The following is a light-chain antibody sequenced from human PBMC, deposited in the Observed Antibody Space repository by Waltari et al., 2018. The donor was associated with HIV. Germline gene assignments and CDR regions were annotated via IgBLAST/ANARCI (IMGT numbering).Light chain of an antibody. CDR1: SSNIGSNT. V-gene: IGLV1-44*01. Sequence: QSVLTQPPSASGTPGQRVTISCSGSSSNIGSNTVNWYQLLPGTAPKLLIYSNNQRPSGGPDRFSGSKSGPSASLAISGLQSEDEADYYCATWDDSLNAWVFGGGTKLTVL. CDR2: SNN. CDR3: ATWDDSLNAWV. J-gene: IGLJ3*02.